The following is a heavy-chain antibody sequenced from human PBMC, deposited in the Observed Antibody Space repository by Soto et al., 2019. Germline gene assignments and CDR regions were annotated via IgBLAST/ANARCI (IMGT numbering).Heavy chain of an antibody. Sequence: SSETLSLTCTVSGGSISTYYWSWVRQPPGKGLEWIAYVYYDGRTNFNPSLKSRVAIFVDTSKDQFSLKLRSVTAADTAVYFCARGEPYYYDTSGFAYLDYFDLWGRGTPVTVSS. D-gene: IGHD3-22*01. CDR2: VYYDGRT. CDR1: GGSISTYY. CDR3: ARGEPYYYDTSGFAYLDYFDL. V-gene: IGHV4-59*12. J-gene: IGHJ4*02.